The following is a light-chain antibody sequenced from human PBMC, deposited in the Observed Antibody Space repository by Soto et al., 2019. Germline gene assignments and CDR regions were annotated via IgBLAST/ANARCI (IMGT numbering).Light chain of an antibody. J-gene: IGLJ2*01. Sequence: QSVLTQPPSLSAAPGQKVTISCSGASSNIGNNYVSWYQQFPGTAPQLLIYDNNKRPSGIPDRFSGSKSGTSATLVITGLQTGDEADFYCAAWDNSLSAVLFGGGTKVTVL. CDR3: AAWDNSLSAVL. CDR1: SSNIGNNY. CDR2: DNN. V-gene: IGLV1-51*01.